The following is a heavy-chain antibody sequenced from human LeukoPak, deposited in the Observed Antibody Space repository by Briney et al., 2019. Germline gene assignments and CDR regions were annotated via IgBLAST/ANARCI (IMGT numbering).Heavy chain of an antibody. J-gene: IGHJ6*03. CDR3: ARLIRDGYNRGYYYYYYYMDV. CDR2: TFYGGST. CDR1: GGSISSGDYY. D-gene: IGHD5-24*01. Sequence: SETLSLTCSVSGGSISSGDYYWSWIRHHPGKGLEWIGYTFYGGSTYYNPSLKSRVSISVDTSQNQISLKLSSVTAADTAVYYCARLIRDGYNRGYYYYYYYMDVWGKGTTVTVSS. V-gene: IGHV4-31*03.